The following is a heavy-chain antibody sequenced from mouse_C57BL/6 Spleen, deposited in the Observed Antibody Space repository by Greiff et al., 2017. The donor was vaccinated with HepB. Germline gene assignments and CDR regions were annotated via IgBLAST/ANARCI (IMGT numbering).Heavy chain of an antibody. CDR2: IDPSDSYT. Sequence: VQLQQPGAELVRPGTSVKLSCKASGYTFTSYWMHWVKQRPGQGLEWIGVIDPSDSYTNYIQKFKGKATLTVDTSSSTAYMQLSSLTSEDSAVYYCASTAYYSNYLFAYWGQGTLVTVSA. CDR3: ASTAYYSNYLFAY. V-gene: IGHV1-59*01. D-gene: IGHD2-5*01. J-gene: IGHJ3*01. CDR1: GYTFTSYW.